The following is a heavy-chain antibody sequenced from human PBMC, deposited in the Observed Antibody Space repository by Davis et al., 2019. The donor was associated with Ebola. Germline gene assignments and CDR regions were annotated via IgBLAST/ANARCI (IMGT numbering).Heavy chain of an antibody. CDR1: GFSSSNFE. V-gene: IGHV3-21*01. Sequence: GGSLRLSCAASGFSSSNFEMNWVRQAPGKGLEWVSSISSSSSYIYYADSVKGRFTISRDNAKNSLYLQMNSLRAEDTAVYYCARGKGLRWLPALGYWGQGTLVTVSS. D-gene: IGHD5-24*01. CDR3: ARGKGLRWLPALGY. CDR2: ISSSSSYI. J-gene: IGHJ4*02.